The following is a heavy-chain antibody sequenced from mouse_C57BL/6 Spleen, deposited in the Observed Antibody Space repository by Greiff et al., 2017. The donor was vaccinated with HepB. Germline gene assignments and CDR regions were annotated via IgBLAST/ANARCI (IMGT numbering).Heavy chain of an antibody. Sequence: VQLQQSGPELVKPGASVKISCKASGYAFSSSWMNWVKQRPGKGLEWIGRIYPGDGDTNYNGKFKGKATLTADKSSSTAYMQLSSLTSEDSAVYFCVITTVVEDYWGQGTTRTVSS. CDR3: VITTVVEDY. J-gene: IGHJ2*01. CDR2: IYPGDGDT. D-gene: IGHD1-1*01. CDR1: GYAFSSSW. V-gene: IGHV1-82*01.